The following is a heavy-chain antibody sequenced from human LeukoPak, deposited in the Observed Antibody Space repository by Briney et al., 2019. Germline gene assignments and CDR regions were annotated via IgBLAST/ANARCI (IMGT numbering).Heavy chain of an antibody. V-gene: IGHV3-48*03. CDR3: ARTYYDILTGYNPYFDY. Sequence: GGSLRPSCAASGFTFSSYEMNWVRKAPGRGLEWVSYISSSGSTIYYADSVKGRFTISRDNAKNSLYLQMNSLRAEDTAVYYCARTYYDILTGYNPYFDYWGQGTLVTVSS. J-gene: IGHJ4*02. CDR2: ISSSGSTI. D-gene: IGHD3-9*01. CDR1: GFTFSSYE.